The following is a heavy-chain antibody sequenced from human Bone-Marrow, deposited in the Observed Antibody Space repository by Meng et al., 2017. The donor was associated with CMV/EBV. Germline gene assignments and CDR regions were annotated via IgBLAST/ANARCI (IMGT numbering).Heavy chain of an antibody. V-gene: IGHV1-2*02. CDR1: GYTFSGSY. Sequence: ASVKVSCKASGYTFSGSYMHWVRQAPGQGPEWMGWINPNSGGTNYAQKFQGRVTMTRDTSINTAYMELRRLRSDDTAVYYCARDYYDFWSGLTQGYYYYYGMDVWGQGTTVTVSS. J-gene: IGHJ6*02. CDR3: ARDYYDFWSGLTQGYYYYYGMDV. D-gene: IGHD3-3*01. CDR2: INPNSGGT.